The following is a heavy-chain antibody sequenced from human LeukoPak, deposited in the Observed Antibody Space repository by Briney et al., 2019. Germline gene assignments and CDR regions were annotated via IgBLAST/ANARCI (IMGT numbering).Heavy chain of an antibody. CDR2: INSDGSTT. Sequence: GGSLRLSCAASGFTFSSYWVHWVRQPLGKGLVWVSRINSDGSTTTYADSVKGRFTISRDNAQNTLYLQMNSLRAEDTAVYYCARGAQGYYYDYMDVWGKGTTVIVSS. CDR1: GFTFSSYW. CDR3: ARGAQGYYYDYMDV. D-gene: IGHD2-15*01. J-gene: IGHJ6*03. V-gene: IGHV3-74*01.